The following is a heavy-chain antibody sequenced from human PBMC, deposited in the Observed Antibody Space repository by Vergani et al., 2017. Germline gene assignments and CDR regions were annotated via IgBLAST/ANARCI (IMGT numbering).Heavy chain of an antibody. Sequence: QVQLVQSGAEVKKPGASVKVSCKASGYTFTGYYMHWVRQAPGQGLEWMGWINPNSGGTNYAQKFQGRVTMTRDTSISTAYMELSSVTAADTAVYYCARYPEDDFGYWGQGTLVTVSS. CDR1: GYTFTGYY. V-gene: IGHV1-2*02. J-gene: IGHJ4*02. D-gene: IGHD3-3*01. CDR3: ARYPEDDFGY. CDR2: INPNSGGT.